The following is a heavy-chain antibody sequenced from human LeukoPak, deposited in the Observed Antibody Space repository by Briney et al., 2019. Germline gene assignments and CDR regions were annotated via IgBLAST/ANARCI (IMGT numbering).Heavy chain of an antibody. Sequence: GSLRLSCAASGFTFSSYAVSWVRQAPGKGLEWVSAISSSTLKIYYADSVKGRFTISRDNSKNTLYLQMNSLRAEDTAVYYCAKDRGGTVPRGVIDYWGQGTLVTVSS. CDR2: ISSSTLKI. V-gene: IGHV3-23*01. CDR1: GFTFSSYA. CDR3: AKDRGGTVPRGVIDY. J-gene: IGHJ4*02. D-gene: IGHD3-16*01.